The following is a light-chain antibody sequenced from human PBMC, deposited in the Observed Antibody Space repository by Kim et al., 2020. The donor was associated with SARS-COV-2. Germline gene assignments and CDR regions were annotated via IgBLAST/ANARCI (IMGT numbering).Light chain of an antibody. CDR3: QQYNDWPLLS. CDR2: GAS. CDR1: QSVRNN. V-gene: IGKV3-15*01. J-gene: IGKJ4*01. Sequence: SPGERVTPSCRASQSVRNNLAWYQQRPGQAPRLLLYGASTRATDISARFSGSGSGTEFTLTIRSLQSEDLAVYYCQQYNDWPLLSFGGGTKVDIK.